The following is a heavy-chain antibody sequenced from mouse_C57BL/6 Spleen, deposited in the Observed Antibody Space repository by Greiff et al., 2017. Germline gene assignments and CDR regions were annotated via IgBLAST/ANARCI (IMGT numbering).Heavy chain of an antibody. CDR3: ARDYDWFAY. CDR1: GYSFTGYY. CDR2: INPSTGGT. D-gene: IGHD2-4*01. V-gene: IGHV1-42*01. Sequence: VQLQQSGPELVKPGASVKISCKASGYSFTGYYMNWVKQSPEKSLEWIGEINPSTGGTTYNQKFKANATLTVDKYSSTAYMQLNSLTSEDSAVYYCARDYDWFAYWVQGTLGTVSA. J-gene: IGHJ3*01.